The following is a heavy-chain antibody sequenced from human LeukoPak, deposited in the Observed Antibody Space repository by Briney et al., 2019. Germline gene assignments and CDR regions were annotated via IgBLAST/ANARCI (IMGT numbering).Heavy chain of an antibody. V-gene: IGHV3-74*01. CDR1: GFTFDRYW. CDR2: ITTDGSGT. J-gene: IGHJ4*02. D-gene: IGHD6-19*01. CDR3: ARGTPEPMLVAGTGYFDY. Sequence: PGGSLRLSCADSGFTFDRYWMHWVRQAPGKGLAWVSHITTDGSGTSYADSVKGRFTISRDNAKKTLYLQMNSLRAEDTAVYYCARGTPEPMLVAGTGYFDYWGQGTLVTVSS.